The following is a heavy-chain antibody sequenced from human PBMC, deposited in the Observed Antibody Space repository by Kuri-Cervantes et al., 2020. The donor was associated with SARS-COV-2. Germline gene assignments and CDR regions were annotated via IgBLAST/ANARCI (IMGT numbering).Heavy chain of an antibody. D-gene: IGHD3-16*01. Sequence: SVKVSCKASGGTFSSYAISWVRQAPGQGLEWMGGIIPIFGTANYAQKFQGRVTITADESTSTAYMELSSLRSDDTAVYYCATDWGLRYYFDYWGQGTLVTVSS. CDR1: GGTFSSYA. V-gene: IGHV1-69*13. CDR2: IIPIFGTA. J-gene: IGHJ4*02. CDR3: ATDWGLRYYFDY.